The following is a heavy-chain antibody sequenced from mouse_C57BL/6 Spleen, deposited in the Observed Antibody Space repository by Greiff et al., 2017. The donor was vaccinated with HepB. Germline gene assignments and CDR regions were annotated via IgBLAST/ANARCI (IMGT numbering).Heavy chain of an antibody. J-gene: IGHJ3*01. D-gene: IGHD1-2*01. V-gene: IGHV14-4*01. Sequence: EVKLQESGAELVRPGASVKLSCTASGFNIKDDYMHWVKQRPEQGLEWIGWIDPENGDTEYASKFQGKATITADTSSNTAYLQLSSLTSEDTAVYYCTSELRRGFAYWGQGTLVTVSA. CDR2: IDPENGDT. CDR1: GFNIKDDY. CDR3: TSELRRGFAY.